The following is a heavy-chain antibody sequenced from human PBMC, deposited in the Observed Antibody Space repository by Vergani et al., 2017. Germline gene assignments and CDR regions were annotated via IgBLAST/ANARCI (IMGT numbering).Heavy chain of an antibody. Sequence: EVQLLESGGGLVQPGGSLRLSCAASGFTFSSYAMSWVRQAPGKGLEWVSAISGSGGSTYYADSVKGRFTISRDNSKNTLYLQMNSLRAEDTAVYYCARNTAGYDAFDIWGQGTMITVSS. CDR1: GFTFSSYA. D-gene: IGHD2-21*02. J-gene: IGHJ3*02. CDR2: ISGSGGST. CDR3: ARNTAGYDAFDI. V-gene: IGHV3-23*01.